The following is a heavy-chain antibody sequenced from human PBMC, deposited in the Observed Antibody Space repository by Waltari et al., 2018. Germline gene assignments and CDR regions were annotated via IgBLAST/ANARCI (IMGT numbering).Heavy chain of an antibody. CDR3: AMSYGDYPVDY. Sequence: QVQLQESGPGLVKPSQTLSLTCTVSGGSISSGSYYWSWIRPPAGKGLEWIGRIYTSGSTNYNPSLKSRVTISVDTSKNQFSLKLSSVTAADTAVYYCAMSYGDYPVDYWGQGTLVTVSS. CDR1: GGSISSGSYY. V-gene: IGHV4-61*02. CDR2: IYTSGST. J-gene: IGHJ4*02. D-gene: IGHD4-17*01.